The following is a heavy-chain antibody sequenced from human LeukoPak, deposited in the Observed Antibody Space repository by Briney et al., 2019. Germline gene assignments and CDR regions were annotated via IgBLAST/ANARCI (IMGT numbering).Heavy chain of an antibody. CDR2: ISAYNGNT. Sequence: GSSVKVSCKASGYTFTSYGISWVRQAPGQGLEWMGWISAYNGNTNYAQNLQGRVTMTTDTSTSTAYMELRSLRSDDTAVYYCARDARITGTTFYYYYMDVWGKGTTVSVSS. D-gene: IGHD1-7*01. CDR1: GYTFTSYG. J-gene: IGHJ6*03. V-gene: IGHV1-18*01. CDR3: ARDARITGTTFYYYYMDV.